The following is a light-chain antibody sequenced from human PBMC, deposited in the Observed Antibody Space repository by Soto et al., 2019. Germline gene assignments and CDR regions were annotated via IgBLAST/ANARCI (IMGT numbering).Light chain of an antibody. V-gene: IGKV3-15*01. CDR1: QSVSSN. J-gene: IGKJ1*01. CDR3: QQYNNWPLT. CDR2: GAS. Sequence: EIVMTQSPATLSVSPGERATISCRASQSVSSNLAWYQQKPGQAPRLLIYGASTRATGIPARFSGSGSGTELTLTISSLQSEDFAVYYCQQYNNWPLTFGQGTKVDIK.